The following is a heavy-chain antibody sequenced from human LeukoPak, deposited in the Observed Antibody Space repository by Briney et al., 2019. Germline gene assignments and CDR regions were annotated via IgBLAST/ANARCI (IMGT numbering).Heavy chain of an antibody. D-gene: IGHD4-23*01. CDR1: GFTFSSYS. V-gene: IGHV3-21*01. CDR2: ISSSGTYI. J-gene: IGHJ4*02. Sequence: GGSLRLSCAASGFTFSSYSMNWVPQAPGKGLEWVSFISSSGTYIYYADSMKGRFTIPRDNAKNSLYLQMNSLRAEDTAVYYCARNGGNSDFDYWGQGTLVTVSS. CDR3: ARNGGNSDFDY.